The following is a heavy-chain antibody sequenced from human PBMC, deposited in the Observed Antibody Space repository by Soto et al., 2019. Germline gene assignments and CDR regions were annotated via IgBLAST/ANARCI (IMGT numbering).Heavy chain of an antibody. CDR2: IWYDGNKK. CDR3: ARGMRDNDSPLDS. V-gene: IGHV3-33*01. Sequence: GGSLRLSCEASGFTFSAYVMHWVRQAPGKGLEWVSVIWYDGNKKYYGDSVKGRFSISRDNSKNTVYLQMNRLRVEDTAVYYCARGMRDNDSPLDSWGQGTLVTVSS. J-gene: IGHJ4*02. D-gene: IGHD3-22*01. CDR1: GFTFSAYV.